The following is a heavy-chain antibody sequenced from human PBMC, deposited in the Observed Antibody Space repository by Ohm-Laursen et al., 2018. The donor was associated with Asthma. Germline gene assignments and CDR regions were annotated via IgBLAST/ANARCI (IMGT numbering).Heavy chain of an antibody. CDR3: ASGQYYYASGQDY. V-gene: IGHV4-31*03. CDR1: GGSISSGGYY. CDR2: IYYSGST. J-gene: IGHJ4*02. D-gene: IGHD3-10*01. Sequence: TLSLTCTVSGGSISSGGYYWSWIRQHPGKGLEWIGNIYYSGSTYYNPSLKSRVSISVDTSKNQFSLELSSVTAADTAVYYCASGQYYYASGQDYWGQGTLVTVSS.